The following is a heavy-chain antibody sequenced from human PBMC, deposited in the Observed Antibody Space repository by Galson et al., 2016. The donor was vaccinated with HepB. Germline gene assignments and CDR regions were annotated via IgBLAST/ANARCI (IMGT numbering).Heavy chain of an antibody. CDR1: GDSVSNNGVA. CDR3: VRDVGYGDYLFDH. V-gene: IGHV6-1*01. Sequence: CAISGDSVSNNGVAWNWIRQSPSRGLEWLGRTYYRSKWYSDYAVFVKSRITINPDTSRNQFSLQLNSVTPGDSAVYYCVRDVGYGDYLFDHWGQGTLVTVSS. J-gene: IGHJ4*02. CDR2: TYYRSKWYS. D-gene: IGHD4-17*01.